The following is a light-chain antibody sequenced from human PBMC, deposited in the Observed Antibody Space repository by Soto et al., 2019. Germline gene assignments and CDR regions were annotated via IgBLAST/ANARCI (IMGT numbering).Light chain of an antibody. CDR3: GTWDSSLSVHV. CDR2: DNN. Sequence: QSVLTQPPSVSAAPGQKVTIPCSGSSSNIGNNYVSWYQQVPGTAPKLLIYDNNKRPSGNPDRFSGSKSGTSATLGISGLQTGDEADYYCGTWDSSLSVHVFGTGTKVTVL. V-gene: IGLV1-51*01. CDR1: SSNIGNNY. J-gene: IGLJ1*01.